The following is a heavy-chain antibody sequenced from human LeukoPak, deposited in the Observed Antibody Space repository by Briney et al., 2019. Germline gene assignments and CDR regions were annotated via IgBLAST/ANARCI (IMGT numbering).Heavy chain of an antibody. CDR1: GGSFSGYY. V-gene: IGHV4-34*01. CDR3: ARESDNWNDEGLFDY. J-gene: IGHJ4*02. Sequence: PSETLSLTCAVYGGSFSGYYWSWVRQPPGKGLEWIGEIDHSGSTNYNPSLKSRVIISVDTSKKQFSLRLSSVTAADTAVYYCARESDNWNDEGLFDYWGQGTLVTVSS. CDR2: IDHSGST. D-gene: IGHD1-1*01.